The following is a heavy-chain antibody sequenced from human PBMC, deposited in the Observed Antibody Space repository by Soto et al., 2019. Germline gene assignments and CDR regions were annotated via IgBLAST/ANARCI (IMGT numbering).Heavy chain of an antibody. D-gene: IGHD3-16*01. J-gene: IGHJ5*02. CDR1: GFSLSNARMG. V-gene: IGHV2-26*01. CDR2: IFSNDEK. Sequence: QVTLKESGPVLVKPTETLTPTCTVSGFSLSNARMGVSWIRQPPGKALEWLAHIFSNDEKSYSTSLKSRLTISKDTSKSQVVLTMTNMDPVDTATYYCARMRLRLGELYWFDPWGQGTLVTVSS. CDR3: ARMRLRLGELYWFDP.